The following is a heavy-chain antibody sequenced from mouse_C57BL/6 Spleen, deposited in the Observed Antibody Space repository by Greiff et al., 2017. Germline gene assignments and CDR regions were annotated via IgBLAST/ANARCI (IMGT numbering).Heavy chain of an antibody. V-gene: IGHV1-18*01. CDR1: GYTFTDYN. J-gene: IGHJ4*01. CDR3: ARHYYGSTFNARDY. CDR2: INPNNGGT. D-gene: IGHD1-1*01. Sequence: VQLQQSGPELVKPGASVKLPCKASGYTFTDYNMDWVKQSHGKSLEWIGDINPNNGGTIYNQKFKGKATLTVDKSSSTAYMKLRSLTSEDTAVYYGARHYYGSTFNARDYWGQGTSVTVSS.